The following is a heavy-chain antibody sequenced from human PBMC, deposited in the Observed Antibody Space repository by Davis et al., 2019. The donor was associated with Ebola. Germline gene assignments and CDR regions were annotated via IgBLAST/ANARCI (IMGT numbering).Heavy chain of an antibody. CDR2: INAGNGDT. CDR1: GYIFTSYA. V-gene: IGHV1-3*01. Sequence: ASVKVSCKASGYIFTSYAIHWVRQAPGQRLEWMGWINAGNGDTKYSQKFRGRVTITRDTSASTAYMELRSLRSDDTAVYYCARGRDGYNWFDYWGQGTLVTVSS. J-gene: IGHJ4*02. D-gene: IGHD5-24*01. CDR3: ARGRDGYNWFDY.